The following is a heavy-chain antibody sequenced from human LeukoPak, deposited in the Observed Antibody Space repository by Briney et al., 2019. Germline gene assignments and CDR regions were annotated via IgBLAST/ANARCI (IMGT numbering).Heavy chain of an antibody. CDR1: GFTFSSYA. CDR3: ARGVKYTIFGVVTKKPYYYYYMDV. V-gene: IGHV3-30*01. J-gene: IGHJ6*03. D-gene: IGHD3-3*01. CDR2: ISYDGSNK. Sequence: GGSLRLSCAASGFTFSSYAMHWVRQAPGKGLEWVAVISYDGSNKYYADSAKGRFTISRDNSKNTLYLQMNSLRAEDTAVYYCARGVKYTIFGVVTKKPYYYYYMDVWGKGTTVTVSS.